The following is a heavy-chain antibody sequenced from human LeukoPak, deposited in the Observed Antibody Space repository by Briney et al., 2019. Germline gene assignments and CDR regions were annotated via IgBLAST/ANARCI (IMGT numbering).Heavy chain of an antibody. D-gene: IGHD6-19*01. V-gene: IGHV3-23*01. Sequence: GGSLRLSCAASGFTFSSYAMSRVRQAPGKGLEWVSAISGRGGSTYYADSVKGRFTISRDNSKNTLYLQMNSLRAEDTAVYYCAKDPEQLLVSYYFDCWGQGSLVTVSS. CDR1: GFTFSSYA. CDR3: AKDPEQLLVSYYFDC. J-gene: IGHJ4*02. CDR2: ISGRGGST.